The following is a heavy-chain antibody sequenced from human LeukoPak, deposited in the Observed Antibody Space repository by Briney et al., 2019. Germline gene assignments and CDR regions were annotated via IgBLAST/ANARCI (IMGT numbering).Heavy chain of an antibody. V-gene: IGHV1-8*03. Sequence: ASVKVSCKASGYTFTSYVINGVRQAPGHGLEWMGWMNSNSGNTGNTQKFQGIVTITRNTSISTAYRELSSLRSEDTAVYYWARVFVRGVGRGFEYYYYYYMDVWGIGTTVTVSS. CDR2: MNSNSGNT. CDR3: ARVFVRGVGRGFEYYYYYYMDV. CDR1: GYTFTSYV. D-gene: IGHD3-10*02. J-gene: IGHJ6*03.